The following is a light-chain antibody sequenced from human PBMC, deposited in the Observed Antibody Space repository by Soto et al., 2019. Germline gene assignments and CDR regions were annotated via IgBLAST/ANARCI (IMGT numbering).Light chain of an antibody. CDR2: EVS. J-gene: IGLJ1*01. CDR3: SSYTSSSTFV. Sequence: QSALTQPPPVSGSPGQSVTISCTGTSSDVGNYNRVSWYQQPPGTAPKLIIYEVSDRPSGVPDRFSGSKSGNTASLTISGLQAEDEADYYCSSYTSSSTFVFGTGTKVTVL. V-gene: IGLV2-18*02. CDR1: SSDVGNYNR.